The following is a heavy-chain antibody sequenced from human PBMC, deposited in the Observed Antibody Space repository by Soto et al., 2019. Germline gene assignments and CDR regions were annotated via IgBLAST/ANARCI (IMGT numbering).Heavy chain of an antibody. J-gene: IGHJ4*02. Sequence: PGGSLRLSCAASGFTFSSYGTHWVRQAPGKGPEWVAVIWFDGSKKYYVDSAKGRFTVSRDNSKNTMYLQMNSLRAEDTAVYYCARERCGITNCYGHFDYWGQGTLVTVSS. CDR1: GFTFSSYG. CDR3: ARERCGITNCYGHFDY. CDR2: IWFDGSKK. D-gene: IGHD2-2*01. V-gene: IGHV3-33*01.